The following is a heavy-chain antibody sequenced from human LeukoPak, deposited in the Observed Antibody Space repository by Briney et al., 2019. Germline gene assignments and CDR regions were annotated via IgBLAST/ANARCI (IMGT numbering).Heavy chain of an antibody. J-gene: IGHJ4*02. V-gene: IGHV3-23*01. CDR2: ISGSGGST. Sequence: GGSLRLSCAASGFTFSSYAMSWVRQAPGKGLEWVSAISGSGGSTYYADSVKGRFTISRDNSKNTLYLQMNSLRAEDTAVYYCVYTPSYYYFDYWGQGTLVTVSS. CDR3: VYTPSYYYFDY. CDR1: GFTFSSYA. D-gene: IGHD1-26*01.